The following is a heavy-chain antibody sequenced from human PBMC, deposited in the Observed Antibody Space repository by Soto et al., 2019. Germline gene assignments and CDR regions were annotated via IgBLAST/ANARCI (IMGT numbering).Heavy chain of an antibody. CDR2: ISAYNGNT. V-gene: IGHV1-18*01. J-gene: IGHJ4*02. CDR1: GYTFTSYA. CDR3: ARDAPPADY. Sequence: APVKVSCKAPGYTFTSYALSWVRQAPGQGLEWMGWISAYNGNTNYAQKLQGRVTMTTDTSTSTAYMELRSLRSDDTAVYYCARDAPPADYWGQGTLVTVSS.